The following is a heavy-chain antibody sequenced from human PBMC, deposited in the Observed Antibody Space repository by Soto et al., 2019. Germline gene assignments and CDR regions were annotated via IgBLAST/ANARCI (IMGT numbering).Heavy chain of an antibody. Sequence: QVQLVQSGAEVKKPGASVKVSCKASGYTFTGYDINWVRQATGQGLEWMGWMNPNSGNTGYAQKFXXRVTMNRTTSISTAYMELSRLRTEDPAVYSCAREGVRGMDVWGQGTTVTGSS. J-gene: IGHJ6*02. CDR3: AREGVRGMDV. V-gene: IGHV1-8*01. CDR1: GYTFTGYD. D-gene: IGHD3-16*01. CDR2: MNPNSGNT.